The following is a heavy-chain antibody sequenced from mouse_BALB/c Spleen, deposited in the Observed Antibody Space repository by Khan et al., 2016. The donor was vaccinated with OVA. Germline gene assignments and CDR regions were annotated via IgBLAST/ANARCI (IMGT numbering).Heavy chain of an antibody. J-gene: IGHJ3*01. CDR3: VNHGSRSAWFTY. V-gene: IGHV1-7*01. CDR1: GYTFTSYW. CDR2: INPATDYT. D-gene: IGHD1-1*01. Sequence: QVQLKESGAELAKPGASVKMSCKASGYTFTSYWMHWVKQRPGQGLEWIGYINPATDYTEYNQKFKNKATLTADKSSSTAYMQLSSLTSEDSAVYYCVNHGSRSAWFTYWGQGTPVTVSA.